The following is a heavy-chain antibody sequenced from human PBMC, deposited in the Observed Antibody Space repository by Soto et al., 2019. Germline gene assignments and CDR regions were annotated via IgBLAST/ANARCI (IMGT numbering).Heavy chain of an antibody. D-gene: IGHD3-10*01. CDR1: GFTFNTYS. CDR2: ISGDSRYI. Sequence: PGGSLRLSCAASGFTFNTYSMSWVRQAPGKGLEWVSSISGDSRYIYYTDSVKGRFTISRDNAKNSLYLQMNSLRAEDTAMYYCARQKGDGPGSNWGQGTLVTVSS. V-gene: IGHV3-21*01. CDR3: ARQKGDGPGSN. J-gene: IGHJ4*02.